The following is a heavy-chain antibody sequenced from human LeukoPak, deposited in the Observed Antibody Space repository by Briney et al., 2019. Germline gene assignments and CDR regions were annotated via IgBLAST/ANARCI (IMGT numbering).Heavy chain of an antibody. Sequence: PSETLSLTCTVSGDSISSSNYYWDWLRQPPGKGLEWNASIFYSGATYSNPSLKSRVTISVDTSKNQFSLKLTSVTSADSAVYYCARRFPYRRDSFDHWGQGTLVTVSS. CDR3: ARRFPYRRDSFDH. V-gene: IGHV4-39*01. CDR1: GDSISSSNYY. D-gene: IGHD3-3*01. J-gene: IGHJ4*02. CDR2: IFYSGAT.